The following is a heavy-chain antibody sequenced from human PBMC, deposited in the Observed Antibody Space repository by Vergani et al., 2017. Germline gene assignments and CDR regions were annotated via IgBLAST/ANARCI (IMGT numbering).Heavy chain of an antibody. CDR1: GFTFSSYS. V-gene: IGHV3-21*01. D-gene: IGHD2-15*01. CDR2: ISSSSSYI. J-gene: IGHJ6*02. Sequence: EVQLVESGGGLVKPGGSLRLSCAASGFTFSSYSMNWVRQAPGKGLEWVSSISSSSSYIYYADSVKGRFTISRDNAKNSLYLQMKSLRAEDTAVYYCAREWQGPYCSGGSCKHYYYYGMDVWGQGTTVTVSS. CDR3: AREWQGPYCSGGSCKHYYYYGMDV.